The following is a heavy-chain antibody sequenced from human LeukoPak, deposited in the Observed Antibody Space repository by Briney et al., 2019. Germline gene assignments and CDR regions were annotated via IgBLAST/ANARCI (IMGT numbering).Heavy chain of an antibody. CDR3: ARQGYCSSTSCYGPHNFDY. J-gene: IGHJ4*02. Sequence: LETLSLTCTVSGDSIDSYYWSWIRQPPGEGLQWIGYVFCSGPTNYDASLKSRVTISVDTSKNQFSLKLSSVTAADTAVYYCARQGYCSSTSCYGPHNFDYWGQGTLVTVSS. V-gene: IGHV4-59*08. CDR2: VFCSGPT. D-gene: IGHD2-2*01. CDR1: GDSIDSYY.